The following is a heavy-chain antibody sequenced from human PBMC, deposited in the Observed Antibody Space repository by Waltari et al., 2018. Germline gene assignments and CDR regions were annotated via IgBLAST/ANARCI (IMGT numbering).Heavy chain of an antibody. CDR1: GATVDLYY. J-gene: IGHJ2*01. D-gene: IGHD2-15*01. Sequence: QLQLQESGPGLVKSSETLSLTCTVTGATVDLYYWSWVRQSSGKTFEWLGYISYSEGPQYNPAGQSRLTLSLDTSKNHFFLSLRAVTAADTGLYFCVRGGGFRWFDVWGHGTLVSVPS. V-gene: IGHV4-59*02. CDR3: VRGGGFRWFDV. CDR2: ISYSEGP.